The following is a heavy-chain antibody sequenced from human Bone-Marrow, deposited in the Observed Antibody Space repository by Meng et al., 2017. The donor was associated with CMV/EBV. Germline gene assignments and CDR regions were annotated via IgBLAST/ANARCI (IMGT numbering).Heavy chain of an antibody. J-gene: IGHJ5*02. CDR3: ARDRYCSSTSCHNGFDP. CDR1: GFTFSSYG. D-gene: IGHD2-2*01. Sequence: GESLKISYAASGFTFSSYGMHWVRQAPGKRLEWVAFIRYDGSNKYYADSVKGRFTISRDNAKNTLYMQMNSLRAEDTAVYYCARDRYCSSTSCHNGFDPWGQGTLVTVSS. CDR2: IRYDGSNK. V-gene: IGHV3-30*02.